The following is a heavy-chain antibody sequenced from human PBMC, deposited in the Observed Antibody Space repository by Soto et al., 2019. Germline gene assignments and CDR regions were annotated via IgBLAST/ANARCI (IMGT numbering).Heavy chain of an antibody. CDR1: VYTFTSYG. V-gene: IGHV1-18*01. Sequence: ASVKVSCKASVYTFTSYGISWVRQAPGQGLEWMGWISAYNGNTNYAQKLQGRVTMTTDTSTSTAYMELRSLRSDDTAVYYCARDVGIVATSYYYYGMDVWGQGTTVTVSS. D-gene: IGHD5-12*01. CDR3: ARDVGIVATSYYYYGMDV. CDR2: ISAYNGNT. J-gene: IGHJ6*02.